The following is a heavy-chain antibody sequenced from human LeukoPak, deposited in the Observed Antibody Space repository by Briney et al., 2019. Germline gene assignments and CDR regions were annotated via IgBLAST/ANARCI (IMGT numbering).Heavy chain of an antibody. J-gene: IGHJ5*02. Sequence: PSETLSLTCAVYGGSFSGYYWSWLRQPPGKGLEWIGDVNHSGSTNYNPSLKSRVTISVDTSKNQFSLKLRSVTAADTAVYHCARVLSIVVVPGATFWFDPWGQGNLVTVSS. CDR3: ARVLSIVVVPGATFWFDP. CDR1: GGSFSGYY. CDR2: VNHSGST. D-gene: IGHD2-2*01. V-gene: IGHV4-34*01.